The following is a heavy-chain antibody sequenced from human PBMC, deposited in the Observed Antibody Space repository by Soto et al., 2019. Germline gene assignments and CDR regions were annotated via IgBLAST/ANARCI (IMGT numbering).Heavy chain of an antibody. CDR1: GGSINSYY. Sequence: SETLSLTCTVSGGSINSYYWSWIRQSPGKGLEWIGYVYYSGTTYYNPSLQSRVTISVDTSKKQFSLKVRSVTAADTAIYFCARAGSTWRYFFEYWGQGSLVTVSS. CDR2: VYYSGTT. V-gene: IGHV4-59*01. CDR3: ARAGSTWRYFFEY. J-gene: IGHJ4*02. D-gene: IGHD2-2*01.